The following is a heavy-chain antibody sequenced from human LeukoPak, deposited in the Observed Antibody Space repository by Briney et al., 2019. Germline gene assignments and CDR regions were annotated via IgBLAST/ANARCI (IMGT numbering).Heavy chain of an antibody. CDR2: INPNSGGT. CDR3: ARGGASYDFCSGRFDP. V-gene: IGHV1-2*04. D-gene: IGHD3-3*01. Sequence: ASVKVSCKASGYTFTGYYMHWVRQAPGQGLEWMGWINPNSGGTNYAQKFQGWVTMTRDTSISTAYMELSRLRSDDTAVYYCARGGASYDFCSGRFDPWGQGTLVTVSS. CDR1: GYTFTGYY. J-gene: IGHJ5*02.